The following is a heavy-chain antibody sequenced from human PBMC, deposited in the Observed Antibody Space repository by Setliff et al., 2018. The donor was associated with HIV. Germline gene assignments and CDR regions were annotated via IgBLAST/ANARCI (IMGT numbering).Heavy chain of an antibody. Sequence: ASETLSLTCTVSGGSFSTYYWSWIRQPAGEGLEYIGRVHSSGSTNYNPSLESRVTISVDTSKNQFSLKLYSVTAADTAVYYCATASGYDLFMGAFDIWGQGTMVTVSS. D-gene: IGHD5-12*01. CDR1: GGSFSTYY. J-gene: IGHJ3*02. CDR3: ATASGYDLFMGAFDI. CDR2: VHSSGST. V-gene: IGHV4-4*07.